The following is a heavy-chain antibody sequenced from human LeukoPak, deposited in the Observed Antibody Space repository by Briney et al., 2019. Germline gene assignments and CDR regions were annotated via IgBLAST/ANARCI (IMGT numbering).Heavy chain of an antibody. CDR1: GGSFSGYY. CDR2: INHSGST. Sequence: SETLSLTCAVYGGSFSGYYWSWIRQPPGKGLEWIGEINHSGSTNYNPSLTSRVTISVDTSKNQFSLKLSSVTTADTAVYYCARGYGGDYWGQGTLVTVSS. J-gene: IGHJ4*02. CDR3: ARGYGGDY. V-gene: IGHV4-34*01. D-gene: IGHD4-17*01.